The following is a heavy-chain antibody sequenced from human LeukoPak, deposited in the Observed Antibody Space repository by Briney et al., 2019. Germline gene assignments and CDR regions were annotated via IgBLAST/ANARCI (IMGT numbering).Heavy chain of an antibody. D-gene: IGHD3-22*01. CDR3: ARGYYDTSAYIDY. Sequence: SGPTLVNPTQTLTLTCTFPGFSLSTGGMCVSWIRQPPGQSLEWLARIDWDNDKYYSTSLKTRLTISKDPSKNQVVLTMTNMDPVDTATYYCARGYYDTSAYIDYWGQGTLVTVSS. J-gene: IGHJ4*02. CDR1: GFSLSTGGMC. CDR2: IDWDNDK. V-gene: IGHV2-70*11.